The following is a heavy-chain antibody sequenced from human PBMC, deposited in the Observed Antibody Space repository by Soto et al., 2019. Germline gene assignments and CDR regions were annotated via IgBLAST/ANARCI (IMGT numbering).Heavy chain of an antibody. D-gene: IGHD2-15*01. CDR2: INHSGST. V-gene: IGHV4-34*01. CDR1: GGSFSGYY. Sequence: SETLSLTCAVYGGSFSGYYWSWIRQPPGKGLEWIGEINHSGSTNYNPSLKSRVTISVDTSKNQFSLKLSSVTAADTAVDYCSGCTHYYYSYMDVWGKGTTATFS. CDR3: SGCTHYYYSYMDV. J-gene: IGHJ6*03.